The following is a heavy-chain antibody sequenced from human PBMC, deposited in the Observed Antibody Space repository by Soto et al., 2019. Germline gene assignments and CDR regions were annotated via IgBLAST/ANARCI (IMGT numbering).Heavy chain of an antibody. J-gene: IGHJ4*02. CDR2: ARHKVDSYRT. CDR1: GFTFSDHH. V-gene: IGHV3-72*01. Sequence: PGGSLRLSCAASGFTFSDHHMNWVRQVPGKGLEWVGRARHKVDSYRTEYAASVRGRFAVSRDDSQNSLILQMNRLKIEDTALYYCVGESYYRLDYWGQGALVTVSS. D-gene: IGHD3-16*01. CDR3: VGESYYRLDY.